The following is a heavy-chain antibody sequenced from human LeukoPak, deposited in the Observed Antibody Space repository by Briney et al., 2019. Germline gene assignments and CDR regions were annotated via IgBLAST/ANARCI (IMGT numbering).Heavy chain of an antibody. V-gene: IGHV5-51*01. CDR3: ARPHSSYGYESLDY. Sequence: GESLKISCKGSGYSSTSYWIGWVRPMPGKGLEWMGIIYPGDSDTRYSPSFQGQVTISADKSISTAYLQWSSLKASDTAMYYCARPHSSYGYESLDYWGQGTLVTVSS. D-gene: IGHD5-18*01. J-gene: IGHJ4*02. CDR1: GYSSTSYW. CDR2: IYPGDSDT.